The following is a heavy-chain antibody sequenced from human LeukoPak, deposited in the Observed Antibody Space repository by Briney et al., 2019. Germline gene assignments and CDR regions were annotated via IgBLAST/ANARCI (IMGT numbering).Heavy chain of an antibody. CDR2: IYTSGST. CDR1: GGSISSGSYY. J-gene: IGHJ4*02. V-gene: IGHV4-61*02. D-gene: IGHD3-16*01. Sequence: SETLSLTCTVSGGSISSGSYYWSWIRQPAGKGLEWIGRIYTSGSTNYNPPLKSRVTISVDTSKNQFSLKLSSVTAADTAVYYCARGRYGWLPFDYWGQGTLVTVSS. CDR3: ARGRYGWLPFDY.